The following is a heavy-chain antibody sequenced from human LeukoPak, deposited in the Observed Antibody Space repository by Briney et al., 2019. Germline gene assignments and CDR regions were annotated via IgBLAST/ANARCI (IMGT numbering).Heavy chain of an antibody. D-gene: IGHD3-22*01. CDR3: ASVPTGGYDSSGYYYVDY. CDR2: INPSGGST. J-gene: IGHJ4*02. V-gene: IGHV1-46*01. CDR1: GYTFTSYY. Sequence: GASVKVSCKASGYTFTSYYMHWVRQAPGQGLEWMGIINPSGGSTSYAQKFQGRVTMTRDTSTSTVYMELSSLRSEDTAAYYCASVPTGGYDSSGYYYVDYWGQGTLVTVSS.